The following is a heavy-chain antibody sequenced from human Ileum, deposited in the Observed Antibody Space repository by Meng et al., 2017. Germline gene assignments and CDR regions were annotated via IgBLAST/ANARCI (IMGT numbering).Heavy chain of an antibody. CDR3: VRNDYCSGGTCYPHFDY. V-gene: IGHV4-4*02. D-gene: IGHD2-15*01. Sequence: EQLQESGPGLVEPSGTLSLTCAGSGGSINSYVWWSWVRQAPGKGLEWIGEIYPGGSINYNPSLKSRVTISADTSKNQFSLSLDSVTAADTAVYYCVRNDYCSGGTCYPHFDYWGQGTLVTVSS. CDR1: GGSINSYVW. J-gene: IGHJ4*02. CDR2: IYPGGSI.